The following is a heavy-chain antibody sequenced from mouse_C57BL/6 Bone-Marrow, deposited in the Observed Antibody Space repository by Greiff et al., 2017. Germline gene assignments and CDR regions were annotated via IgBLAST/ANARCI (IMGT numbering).Heavy chain of an antibody. CDR1: GYTFTSYW. CDR2: IYPSDSDT. Sequence: QVQLQQPGAELVRPGSSVKLSCKASGYTFTSYWLDWVKQRPGQGLEWIGNIYPSDSDTHYNQKFQDKATLTVDQSSSTAYMQLSRLTSEDSSVYYCARRGPYDYGSSYDYYAMDYWGQGTSGTVSS. J-gene: IGHJ4*01. CDR3: ARRGPYDYGSSYDYYAMDY. V-gene: IGHV1-61*01. D-gene: IGHD1-1*01.